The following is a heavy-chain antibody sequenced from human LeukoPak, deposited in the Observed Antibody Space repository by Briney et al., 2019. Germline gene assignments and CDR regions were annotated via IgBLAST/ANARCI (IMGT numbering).Heavy chain of an antibody. CDR2: INPNSGGT. D-gene: IGHD6-25*01. CDR3: AREVGSRNAFDI. Sequence: GASVKVSCTASGYTFTGYYMHWVRQAPGQGLEWMGWINPNSGGTNYAQKFQGRVTMTRDTSISTAYMELSRLRSDDTAVYYCAREVGSRNAFDIWGQGTMVTVSS. CDR1: GYTFTGYY. J-gene: IGHJ3*02. V-gene: IGHV1-2*02.